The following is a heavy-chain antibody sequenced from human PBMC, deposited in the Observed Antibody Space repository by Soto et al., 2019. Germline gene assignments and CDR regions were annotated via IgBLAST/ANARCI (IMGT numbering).Heavy chain of an antibody. Sequence: PSETLSLTCAVSGGSISSGGYSWSWIRQPPGKGLEWIGYIYYSGSTNYNPSLKSRVTISVDTSKNQFSLKLSSVTAADTAVYYCARGEEWLQLDNWFDPWGHGTLVTVSS. J-gene: IGHJ5*02. D-gene: IGHD5-12*01. V-gene: IGHV4-61*08. CDR2: IYYSGST. CDR1: GGSISSGGYS. CDR3: ARGEEWLQLDNWFDP.